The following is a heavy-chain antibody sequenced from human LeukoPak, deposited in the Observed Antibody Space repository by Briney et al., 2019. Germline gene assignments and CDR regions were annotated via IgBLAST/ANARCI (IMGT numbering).Heavy chain of an antibody. V-gene: IGHV4-4*02. Sequence: SGTLSLTCAVSGGSISSSNWWSWVRQPPGKGLEWIGEIYHSGSTYYNPSLKSRVTISVDRSKNQFSLELSSVTAADTAVYYCASLPGYCSSTSCSTGPWGQGTLVTVSS. CDR2: IYHSGST. D-gene: IGHD2-2*01. J-gene: IGHJ5*02. CDR3: ASLPGYCSSTSCSTGP. CDR1: GGSISSSNW.